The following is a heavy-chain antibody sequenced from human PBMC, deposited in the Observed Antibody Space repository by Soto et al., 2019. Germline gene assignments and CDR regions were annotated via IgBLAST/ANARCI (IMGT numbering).Heavy chain of an antibody. CDR2: IIPVLGPA. Sequence: SVKVSCKASGATYNTFAISWGRQAPGQGLEWMGGIIPVLGPAFYAQKFQGRVTITADKSTTTAYLELTSLRSEDTAVYYCVRAAKRYFDYWGQGTLVTVSS. CDR3: VRAAKRYFDY. V-gene: IGHV1-69*10. J-gene: IGHJ4*02. CDR1: GATYNTFA.